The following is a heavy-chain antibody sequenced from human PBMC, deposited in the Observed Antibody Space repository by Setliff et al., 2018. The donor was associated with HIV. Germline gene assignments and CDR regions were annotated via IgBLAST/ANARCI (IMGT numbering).Heavy chain of an antibody. CDR2: IYYSGAT. D-gene: IGHD3-10*01. CDR1: GGSISSGCYY. Sequence: SETLSLTCTVSGGSISSGCYYWSWIRQHPGEGLEWIGYIYYSGATYYNPSLRGRVTISVDSSKNQCSLRLSSLPAADTAVYFCARDLRGARWYFDYWGQGTLVTVSS. J-gene: IGHJ4*02. CDR3: ARDLRGARWYFDY. V-gene: IGHV4-31*03.